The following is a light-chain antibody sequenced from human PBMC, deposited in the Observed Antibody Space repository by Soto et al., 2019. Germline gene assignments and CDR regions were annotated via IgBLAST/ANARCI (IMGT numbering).Light chain of an antibody. CDR2: LGS. J-gene: IGKJ3*01. CDR1: QSLLFSNGYNY. Sequence: DIMMTQSPLSLPVTPGEPASISCRSSQSLLFSNGYNYLDWYLQKPGQSPQLLIYLGSNRASGVPDRFSGSGSGTDFTLKISRVEAEDVGVYYCMQGVQTPFTFGPGTKVDIK. CDR3: MQGVQTPFT. V-gene: IGKV2-28*01.